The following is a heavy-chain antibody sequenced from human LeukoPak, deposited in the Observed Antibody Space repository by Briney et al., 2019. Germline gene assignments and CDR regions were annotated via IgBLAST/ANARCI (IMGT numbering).Heavy chain of an antibody. Sequence: SETLSLTCAVYGGSFRGYYWSWIRQPPGKGLEWIGEINHSGSTNYNPSLKSRVTISIHTSKNQFSLKLSSVTAADTAVYRCARHRRHYDILTGYYAGPLDIWGQGTMVTVSS. CDR3: ARHRRHYDILTGYYAGPLDI. D-gene: IGHD3-9*01. J-gene: IGHJ3*02. V-gene: IGHV4-34*01. CDR2: INHSGST. CDR1: GGSFRGYY.